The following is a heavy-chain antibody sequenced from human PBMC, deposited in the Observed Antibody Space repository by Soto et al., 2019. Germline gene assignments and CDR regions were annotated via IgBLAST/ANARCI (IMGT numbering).Heavy chain of an antibody. V-gene: IGHV4-31*03. CDR1: GGSISSGGYY. CDR2: IYYSGST. D-gene: IGHD6-6*01. J-gene: IGHJ6*02. CDR3: ARGIAARRGSINYYYGMDV. Sequence: SETLSLTCTVSGGSISSGGYYWTWIRQHPGKGLEWIGYIYYSGSTYYNPSLKSRVTISVDTSKNQFSLKLSSVTAADTAVYYCARGIAARRGSINYYYGMDVWGQGTTVTVSS.